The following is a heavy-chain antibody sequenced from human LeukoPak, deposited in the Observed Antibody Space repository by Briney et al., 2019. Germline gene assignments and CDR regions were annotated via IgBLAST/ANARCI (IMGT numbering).Heavy chain of an antibody. CDR2: IIPILGIA. CDR3: ARDVRIGGTYYFDY. V-gene: IGHV1-69*04. CDR1: GGTFSSYA. J-gene: IGHJ4*02. Sequence: SMKVSCKASGGTFSSYAISWVRQAPGQGLEWMGRIIPILGIANYAQKFQGRVTITADKSTSTAYMELSSLRSEDTAVYYCARDVRIGGTYYFDYWGQGTLVTVSS. D-gene: IGHD3-10*01.